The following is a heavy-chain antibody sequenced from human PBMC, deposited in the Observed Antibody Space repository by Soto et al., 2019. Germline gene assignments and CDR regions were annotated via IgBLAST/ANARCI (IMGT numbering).Heavy chain of an antibody. J-gene: IGHJ4*02. Sequence: PXVSLRLSCVASGFTFSSFCMHWVRQAPGKGLEWVAIIWFDGSNINYVDSVKGRFTISRDNSENTLYLQMNSLRVEDTAVYYCAKEIGDYSFEYWGQGTLVTVSS. D-gene: IGHD2-21*02. CDR1: GFTFSSFC. V-gene: IGHV3-33*06. CDR3: AKEIGDYSFEY. CDR2: IWFDGSNI.